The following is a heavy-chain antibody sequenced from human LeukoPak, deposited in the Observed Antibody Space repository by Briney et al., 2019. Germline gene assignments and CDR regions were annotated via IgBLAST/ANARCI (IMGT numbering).Heavy chain of an antibody. CDR2: IYSGGTT. V-gene: IGHV3-53*01. J-gene: IGHJ4*02. D-gene: IGHD6-19*01. Sequence: QAGGSLRLSWAASGFNVSSNFMSWVRQAPGKGLEWVSVIYSGGTTYYADSVKGRFTVSRDDSKNTLYLQMSSLRAEDTAVYFCARGISTSGWLDYWGQGTLVTVSS. CDR1: GFNVSSNF. CDR3: ARGISTSGWLDY.